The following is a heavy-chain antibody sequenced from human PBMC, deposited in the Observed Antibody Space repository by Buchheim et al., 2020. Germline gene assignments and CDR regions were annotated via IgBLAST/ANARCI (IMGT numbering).Heavy chain of an antibody. CDR1: GGSFSGYY. V-gene: IGHV4-34*01. J-gene: IGHJ4*02. CDR3: ARRLRGYSYGYQDY. Sequence: QVQLQQWGAGLLKPSETLSLTCAVYGGSFSGYYWSWIRQPPGKGLEWIGEINHSGSTNYNPSLKSRVTISVDTSKNQLSLKLSSVTAADTAVYYCARRLRGYSYGYQDYWGQGTL. D-gene: IGHD5-18*01. CDR2: INHSGST.